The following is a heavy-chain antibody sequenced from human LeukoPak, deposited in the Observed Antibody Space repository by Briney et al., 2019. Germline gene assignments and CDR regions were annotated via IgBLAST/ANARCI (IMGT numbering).Heavy chain of an antibody. D-gene: IGHD3-3*01. CDR1: EFTFSSYS. J-gene: IGHJ6*03. CDR3: ASKLDDFWSGYYNYMDV. Sequence: PGGSLRLSCAASEFTFSSYSMNWVRQAPGKGLEWVSSISSSSSYIYYADSVKGRFTISRDNAKNSLYLQMNSLRAEDTAVYYCASKLDDFWSGYYNYMDVWGKGTTVTVSS. V-gene: IGHV3-21*01. CDR2: ISSSSSYI.